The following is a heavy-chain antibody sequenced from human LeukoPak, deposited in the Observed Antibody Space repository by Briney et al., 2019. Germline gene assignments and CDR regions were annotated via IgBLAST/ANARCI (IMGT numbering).Heavy chain of an antibody. CDR3: ASRQWYSAFDI. CDR1: GFTFSDYY. V-gene: IGHV3-11*01. J-gene: IGHJ3*02. Sequence: GGSLRLSCAASGFTFSDYYMSWIRQAPGKGLEWVSYISSSGSTIYCADSVKGRFTISRDNAKNSLYLQMNSLRAEDTAVYYCASRQWYSAFDIWSQGTMVTVSS. CDR2: ISSSGSTI. D-gene: IGHD4/OR15-4a*01.